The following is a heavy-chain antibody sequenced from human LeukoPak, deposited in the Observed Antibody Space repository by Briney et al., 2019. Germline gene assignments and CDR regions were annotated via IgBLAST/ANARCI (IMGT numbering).Heavy chain of an antibody. CDR1: GYTFTSYG. CDR2: ISAYNGNT. J-gene: IGHJ4*02. V-gene: IGHV1-18*01. Sequence: ASVKVSCKASGYTFTSYGISWERQAPGQGLEWMGWISAYNGNTNYAQKLQGRVTMTTDTSTSTAYMELRSLRSDDTAVYYCARVSYDFWSGYPDCWGQGTLVTVSS. CDR3: ARVSYDFWSGYPDC. D-gene: IGHD3-3*01.